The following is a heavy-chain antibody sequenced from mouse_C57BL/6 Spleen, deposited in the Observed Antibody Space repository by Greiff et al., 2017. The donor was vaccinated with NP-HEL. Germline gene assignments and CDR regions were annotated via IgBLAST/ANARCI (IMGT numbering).Heavy chain of an antibody. CDR1: GFTFSSYG. Sequence: EVKLMESGGDLVKPGGSLKLSCAASGFTFSSYGMSWVRQTPDKRLEWVATISSGGSYTYYPDSVKGRFTISRDNAKNTLYLQMSSLKSEDTAMYYCARDGNYSFAYWGQGTLVTVSA. CDR2: ISSGGSYT. V-gene: IGHV5-6*01. J-gene: IGHJ3*01. D-gene: IGHD2-1*01. CDR3: ARDGNYSFAY.